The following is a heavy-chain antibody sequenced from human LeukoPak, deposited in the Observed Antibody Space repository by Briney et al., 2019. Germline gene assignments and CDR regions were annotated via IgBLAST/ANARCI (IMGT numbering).Heavy chain of an antibody. J-gene: IGHJ3*02. Sequence: SETLSLTCTVSGGSITSSTYYWGWIRQPPGKGLEWIGSIYYSGTTYYNPSLKSRVTISVDTPKNQFSLKLTSVTAADTAVYYCARRGSVVAVSIGAFDIWGKGQWSPSLQ. CDR3: ARRGSVVAVSIGAFDI. CDR2: IYYSGTT. V-gene: IGHV4-39*01. D-gene: IGHD2-15*01. CDR1: GGSITSSTYY.